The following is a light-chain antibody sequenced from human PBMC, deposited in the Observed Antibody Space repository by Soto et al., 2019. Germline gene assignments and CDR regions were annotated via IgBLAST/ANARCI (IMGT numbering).Light chain of an antibody. Sequence: SVLTHSPSASGTTGQRVTLSCSGSASTIGRNYVYWYQQLPGTAPKLLIYRNSQRPSGVPDRFSGSKSGTSASLAISGLRSEDEADYYCAAWDDNLSGFYVFGDGTKVTVL. CDR1: ASTIGRNY. V-gene: IGLV1-47*01. J-gene: IGLJ1*01. CDR3: AAWDDNLSGFYV. CDR2: RNS.